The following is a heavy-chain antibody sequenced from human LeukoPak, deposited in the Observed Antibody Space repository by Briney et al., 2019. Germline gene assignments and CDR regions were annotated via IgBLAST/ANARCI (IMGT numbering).Heavy chain of an antibody. V-gene: IGHV3-23*01. CDR2: ISGSGGST. J-gene: IGHJ4*02. CDR1: GFTFRTYA. CDR3: ARDDTVTTRVGFID. Sequence: GGSLRLSCAASGFTFRTYAMSWVRQTPGKEPEWVSEISGSGGSTYYADSVKGRFTISRDNSKNILYLQLNSLSPEDTAVYYCARDDTVTTRVGFIDWGQGTLVTVSS. D-gene: IGHD4-17*01.